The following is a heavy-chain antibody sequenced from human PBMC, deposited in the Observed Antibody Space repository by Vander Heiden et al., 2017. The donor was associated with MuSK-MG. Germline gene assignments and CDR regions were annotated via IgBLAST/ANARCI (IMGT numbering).Heavy chain of an antibody. Sequence: QLQLQESGPGLVKPSDTLSLTCTVSGGSISSSSYYWGWIRQPPGKGLEWIGSIYYSGSTYYNPSLKSRVTISVDTSKNQFSLKLSSVTAADTAVYYCARHVPTRAWGAFDIWGQGTMVTVSS. CDR3: ARHVPTRAWGAFDI. CDR2: IYYSGST. CDR1: GGSISSSSYY. V-gene: IGHV4-39*01. D-gene: IGHD7-27*01. J-gene: IGHJ3*02.